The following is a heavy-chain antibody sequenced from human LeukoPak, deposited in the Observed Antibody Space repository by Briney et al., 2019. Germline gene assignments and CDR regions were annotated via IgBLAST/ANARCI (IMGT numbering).Heavy chain of an antibody. J-gene: IGHJ4*02. V-gene: IGHV1-69*04. CDR2: IIPILGIA. Sequence: ASVKVSCKASGYTFTSYGISWVRQAPGQGLEWMGRIIPILGIANYAQKFQGRVTITADKSTSTAYMELSSLRSEDTAVYYCARDRGSGSYYVYWGQGTLVTVSS. CDR1: GYTFTSYG. D-gene: IGHD1-26*01. CDR3: ARDRGSGSYYVY.